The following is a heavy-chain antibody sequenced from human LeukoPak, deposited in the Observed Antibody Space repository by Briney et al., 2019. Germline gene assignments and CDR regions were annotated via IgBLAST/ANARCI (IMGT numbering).Heavy chain of an antibody. V-gene: IGHV3-7*01. D-gene: IGHD3/OR15-3a*01. Sequence: GGSLRLSCAASGFTFSTYWMSWVRQAPGKGLEWVAIINQDRSQKYYVDSVKGRFTISRDNAKNSLYLQMDSLRVEDTAVYHCAKDVAWGRMDLWGQGTLATVSS. CDR1: GFTFSTYW. J-gene: IGHJ4*02. CDR3: AKDVAWGRMDL. CDR2: INQDRSQK.